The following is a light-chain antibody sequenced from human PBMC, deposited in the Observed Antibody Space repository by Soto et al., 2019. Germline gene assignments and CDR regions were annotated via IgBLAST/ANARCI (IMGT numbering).Light chain of an antibody. Sequence: EIVLTQSPATLSLSPGERATLSCRASQSVGRNYVAWYQQKPGQAPRVIIYAASNRASGIPDRFSGSGSGSDFTLTISRLEPEDFAVYYCQQYGTSPWAFGQGTKVEIK. CDR1: QSVGRNY. CDR3: QQYGTSPWA. CDR2: AAS. V-gene: IGKV3-20*01. J-gene: IGKJ1*01.